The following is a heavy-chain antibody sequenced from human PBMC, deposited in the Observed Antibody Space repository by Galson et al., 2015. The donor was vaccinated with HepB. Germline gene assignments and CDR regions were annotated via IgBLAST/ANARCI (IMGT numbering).Heavy chain of an antibody. J-gene: IGHJ6*02. CDR2: IFSGLNT. V-gene: IGHV3-66*01. CDR3: ARDGGSGTPVPGSSTYYGMDV. CDR1: AFSVSTNY. D-gene: IGHD6-19*01. Sequence: SLRLSCAASAFSVSTNYISWVRQAPGKGLEWVSFIFSGLNTYYADSVKGRFTISRDNSKNTVYLQMNSVRADDTAVYYCARDGGSGTPVPGSSTYYGMDVWGQGTTVTVSS.